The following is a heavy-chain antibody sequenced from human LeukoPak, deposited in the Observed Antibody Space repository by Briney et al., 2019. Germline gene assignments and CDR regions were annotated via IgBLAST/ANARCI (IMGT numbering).Heavy chain of an antibody. D-gene: IGHD3-22*01. CDR1: GFTFSNAW. V-gene: IGHV3-15*01. CDR2: IKSKTDGGTT. J-gene: IGHJ4*02. Sequence: GGSLRLSCAASGFTFSNAWMSWVRQAPGKGLEWVGRIKSKTDGGTTDYAAPVNGRFTISRDDSKNTLYLQMNSLKTEDTAVYYCTTLYYDSSGHHDYWGQGTLVTVSS. CDR3: TTLYYDSSGHHDY.